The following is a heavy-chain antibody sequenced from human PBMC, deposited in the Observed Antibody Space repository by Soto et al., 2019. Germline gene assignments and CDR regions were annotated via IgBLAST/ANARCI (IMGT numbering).Heavy chain of an antibody. V-gene: IGHV4-30-4*01. CDR3: ARELGFIAAASNYYGMDV. D-gene: IGHD6-6*01. J-gene: IGHJ6*02. Sequence: SETLSLTCTVSGGSISSRDFYWSWVRQPPGKGLEWLGYVSYTGSTYYNPSLRGRLNISIDTSKRQFSLRLSSVTAADTALYYCARELGFIAAASNYYGMDVWGQGTTVTVSS. CDR2: VSYTGST. CDR1: GGSISSRDFY.